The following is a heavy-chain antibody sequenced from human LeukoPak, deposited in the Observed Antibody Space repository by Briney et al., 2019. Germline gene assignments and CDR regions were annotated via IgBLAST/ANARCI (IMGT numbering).Heavy chain of an antibody. D-gene: IGHD3-9*01. CDR2: MNPNSGNT. J-gene: IGHJ4*02. Sequence: ASVKVSCKASGYTFTSYDINWVRQATGQGLEWMGWMNPNSGNTGYAQKFQGRVTMTRNTSISTAYMELSSLGSEDTAVYYCARAPYYDILTGPRLKGNRYFDYWGQGTLVTVSS. CDR1: GYTFTSYD. CDR3: ARAPYYDILTGPRLKGNRYFDY. V-gene: IGHV1-8*01.